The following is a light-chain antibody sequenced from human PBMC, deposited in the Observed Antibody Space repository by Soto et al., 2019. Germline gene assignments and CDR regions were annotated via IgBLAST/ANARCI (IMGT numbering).Light chain of an antibody. CDR2: TNT. V-gene: IGLV3-9*01. J-gene: IGLJ3*02. Sequence: SSELTQPLSVSVALGQTARLTCGGNNIGSKNVHWYQQKPGQAPVLVIYTNTNRPSGIPERFSGSNSGNTATLTISRAQVADEADYYCQVFDTRTAFGGGTKLTVL. CDR1: NIGSKN. CDR3: QVFDTRTA.